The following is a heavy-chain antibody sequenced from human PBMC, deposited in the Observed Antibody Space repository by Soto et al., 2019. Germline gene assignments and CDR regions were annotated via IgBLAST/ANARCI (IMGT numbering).Heavy chain of an antibody. CDR2: ISGSGGST. D-gene: IGHD6-6*01. J-gene: IGHJ4*02. V-gene: IGHV3-23*01. CDR3: AKNWDTTFSSSAH. CDR1: GFSFSTYA. Sequence: VQLLESGGGLVQAGGSLRLSCSASGFSFSTYAMSWVRQAPGKGLEWDSAISGSGGSTYYADSVKGRFTISRDNSKNTLYPQMNSLRAEDTAVYYCAKNWDTTFSSSAHWGQGTLVTLS.